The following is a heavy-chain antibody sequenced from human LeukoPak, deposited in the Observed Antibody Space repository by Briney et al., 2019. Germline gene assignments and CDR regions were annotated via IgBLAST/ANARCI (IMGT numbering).Heavy chain of an antibody. V-gene: IGHV5-51*01. Sequence: GSQKISCKGSGYSFTSYWIGWVRQMLGKGMEWMGIIYPGDSDTRYCPSFQGQVTISADKSISTAYLQWSSLKASDTAMYYCARGDIVATIPYCDYWGQGTLVTVSS. D-gene: IGHD5-12*01. CDR3: ARGDIVATIPYCDY. CDR2: IYPGDSDT. J-gene: IGHJ4*02. CDR1: GYSFTSYW.